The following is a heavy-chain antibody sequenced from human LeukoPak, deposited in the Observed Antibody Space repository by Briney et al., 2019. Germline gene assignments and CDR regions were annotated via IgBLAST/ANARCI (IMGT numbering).Heavy chain of an antibody. CDR1: SGSISNYY. CDR2: IYTSGST. V-gene: IGHV4-4*07. Sequence: PSETLSLTCSVSSGSISNYYWSWIRQPAGKGLEWIGLIYTSGSTNYNPSLKSRVTMSVDTSKNQFSLKLSSVTAADTAVYYCARDFDAPNSGWFDYWGQGTLATVSS. CDR3: ARDFDAPNSGWFDY. J-gene: IGHJ4*02. D-gene: IGHD6-19*01.